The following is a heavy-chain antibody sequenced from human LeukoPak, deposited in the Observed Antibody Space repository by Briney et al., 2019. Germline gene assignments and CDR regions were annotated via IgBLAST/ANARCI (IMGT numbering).Heavy chain of an antibody. V-gene: IGHV5-51*01. Sequence: PGESLQISCKGSGYSFSKYWIGWVRQMPGKGLEWMGIIYPGDSDTQYSPSFQGQVTISADKSISTAYLQWSSLKASDTAMYYCARRSSGGSSHWDYWGQGTLVTVSS. CDR2: IYPGDSDT. J-gene: IGHJ4*02. D-gene: IGHD2-15*01. CDR3: ARRSSGGSSHWDY. CDR1: GYSFSKYW.